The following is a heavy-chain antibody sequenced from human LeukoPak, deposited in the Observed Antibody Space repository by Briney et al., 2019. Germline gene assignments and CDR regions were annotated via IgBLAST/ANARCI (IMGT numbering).Heavy chain of an antibody. CDR1: GFTFSSYA. CDR3: AEITMIRGFDY. J-gene: IGHJ4*02. D-gene: IGHD3-10*01. V-gene: IGHV3-23*01. CDR2: ISGSGGST. Sequence: GGSLRLSCAASGFTFSSYAMSWVRQAPGKGLEWVSAISGSGGSTYYADSVKGRFTISRDNSKNTVDLQMNSLRAEDTAVYYCAEITMIRGFDYWGQGTLVTVSS.